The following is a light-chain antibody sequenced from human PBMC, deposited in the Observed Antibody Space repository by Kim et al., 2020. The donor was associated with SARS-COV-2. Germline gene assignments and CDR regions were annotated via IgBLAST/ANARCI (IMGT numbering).Light chain of an antibody. CDR1: QSISMY. V-gene: IGKV1-5*01. J-gene: IGKJ2*01. Sequence: ASLGDAVTITCRASQSISMYLAWDQQRPGKAPRLLIYDASSLKSGVPSRFSGSGSGTEFTLTISSLQPDDFATYYCQQYNRFSAYTFGQGTKLEI. CDR3: QQYNRFSAYT. CDR2: DAS.